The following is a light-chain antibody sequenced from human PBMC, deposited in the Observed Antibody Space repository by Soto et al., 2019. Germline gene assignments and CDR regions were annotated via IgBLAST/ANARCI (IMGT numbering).Light chain of an antibody. Sequence: QAVLTQPASVSGSPGQSITISCTGTSNDIGAYNFVSWYQQHPGKAPKLMIYDVSNRPSGLSNRFSGSKSGSTASLTISGLQAEDEADYYCSSYTTSSLYVFGTGTKLTVL. V-gene: IGLV2-14*03. J-gene: IGLJ1*01. CDR1: SNDIGAYNF. CDR3: SSYTTSSLYV. CDR2: DVS.